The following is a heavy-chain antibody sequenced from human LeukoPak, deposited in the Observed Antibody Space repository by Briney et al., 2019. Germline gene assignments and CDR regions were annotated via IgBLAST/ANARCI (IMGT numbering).Heavy chain of an antibody. V-gene: IGHV3-30-3*01. CDR2: ISYDGSNK. CDR3: ARDRAGTLGY. CDR1: GFTFSSYA. D-gene: IGHD6-19*01. J-gene: IGHJ4*02. Sequence: GGSLRLSCAASGFTFSSYAMHWVRQAPCKGLEWVAVISYDGSNKYYADSVKGRFTISRDNSKNTLYLQMNSLRAEDTAVYYCARDRAGTLGYWGQGTLVTVSS.